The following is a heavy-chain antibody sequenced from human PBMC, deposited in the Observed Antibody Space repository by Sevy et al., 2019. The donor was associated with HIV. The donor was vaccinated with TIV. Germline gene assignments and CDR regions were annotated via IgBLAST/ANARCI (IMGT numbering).Heavy chain of an antibody. CDR2: ISYDGSNK. J-gene: IGHJ4*02. CDR1: GFTFSSYG. CDR3: AREYYDSSGYYYVGNDY. V-gene: IGHV3-30*03. Sequence: GGSLRLSCAASGFTFSSYGMHWVRQAPGKGLEWVAVISYDGSNKYHADSVKGRFTISRDNSKNTLFLQMNSLRAEDTAVYYCAREYYDSSGYYYVGNDYWGQGTLVTVSS. D-gene: IGHD3-22*01.